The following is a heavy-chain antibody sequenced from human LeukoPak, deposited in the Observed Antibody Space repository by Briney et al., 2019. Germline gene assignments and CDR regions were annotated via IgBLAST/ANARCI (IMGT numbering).Heavy chain of an antibody. CDR3: ARKVRFLEWFDY. Sequence: GGSLRLSCAASGFTFSSYWMHWVRQAPGKGLVWVSRINSDGSSTSYADSVKGRFTISRDNAKNTLYLQMNSLRAEDTAVYYCARKVRFLEWFDYWGQGTLVTVSS. J-gene: IGHJ4*02. D-gene: IGHD3-3*01. CDR2: INSDGSST. CDR1: GFTFSSYW. V-gene: IGHV3-74*01.